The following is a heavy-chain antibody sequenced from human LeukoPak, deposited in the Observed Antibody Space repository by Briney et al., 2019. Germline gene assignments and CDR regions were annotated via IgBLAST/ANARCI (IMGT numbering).Heavy chain of an antibody. D-gene: IGHD3-3*01. J-gene: IGHJ4*02. CDR3: ARHGYDFWSGYYTTYNYFDY. Sequence: PSETLSLTCTVSGGSINSSSYYWGWIRQPPGKGLEWIGSIYYSGSTYYNPSLKSRVTISVDTSKNQLSLKLSSVTAADTAVYYCARHGYDFWSGYYTTYNYFDYWGQGTLVIVSS. CDR1: GGSINSSSYY. V-gene: IGHV4-39*01. CDR2: IYYSGST.